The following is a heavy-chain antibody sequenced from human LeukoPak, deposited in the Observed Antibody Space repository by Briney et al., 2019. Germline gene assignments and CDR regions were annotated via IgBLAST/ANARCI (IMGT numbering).Heavy chain of an antibody. CDR2: IYHSGST. Sequence: PSETLSLTCAVSGGSISSSNWWSWVRQPPGKGLEWIGEIYHSGSTDYNPSLKSRVTISVDKSKNQFSLKLSSVTAADTAVYYCARASTSVIVVVTPFDYWGQGTPVTVSS. D-gene: IGHD3-22*01. V-gene: IGHV4-4*02. CDR3: ARASTSVIVVVTPFDY. J-gene: IGHJ4*02. CDR1: GGSISSSNW.